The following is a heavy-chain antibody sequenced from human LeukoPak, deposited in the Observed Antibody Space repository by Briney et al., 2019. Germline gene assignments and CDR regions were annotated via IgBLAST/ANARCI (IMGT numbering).Heavy chain of an antibody. J-gene: IGHJ5*01. CDR3: ARDYLVVASNWFDP. D-gene: IGHD2-15*01. Sequence: GGSLRLSCAASGFTFSSYWMHWVRQGPGKGLVWVSRINSDGSSTSYADSVKGRFTISRDNAKNTLFLQMNSLRAEDTAVYYCARDYLVVASNWFDPWGQGTTVTVSS. V-gene: IGHV3-74*01. CDR2: INSDGSST. CDR1: GFTFSSYW.